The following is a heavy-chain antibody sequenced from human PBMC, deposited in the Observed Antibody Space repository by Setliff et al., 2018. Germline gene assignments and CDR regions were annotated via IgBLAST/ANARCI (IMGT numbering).Heavy chain of an antibody. J-gene: IGHJ5*02. V-gene: IGHV4-34*01. D-gene: IGHD6-6*01. CDR2: INHSGST. CDR3: ARGYAARVGFGNWFDP. Sequence: SETLSLTCAVYGGSFSGYSWTWIRQPPGKGLEWIGDINHSGSTNYSPSLKSRVTISVDTSKNEVSLKLSSVTAADTAVYYCARGYAARVGFGNWFDPWGQGTLVTVS. CDR1: GGSFSGYS.